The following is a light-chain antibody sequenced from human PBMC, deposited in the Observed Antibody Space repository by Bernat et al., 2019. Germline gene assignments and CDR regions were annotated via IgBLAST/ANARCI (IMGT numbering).Light chain of an antibody. J-gene: IGKJ5*01. CDR3: QQYNSYPIT. Sequence: DIQMTQSPSTLSASVGDRVTITCRASQSISSWLAWYQQKPGKAPKLLIYKASNLESGVPSRFSGSGSGTEFTLTISSLQPDDFATYYCQQYNSYPITFGQGKRLEIK. CDR2: KAS. V-gene: IGKV1-5*03. CDR1: QSISSW.